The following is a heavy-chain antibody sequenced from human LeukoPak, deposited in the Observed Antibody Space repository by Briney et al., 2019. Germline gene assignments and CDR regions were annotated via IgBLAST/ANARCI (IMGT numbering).Heavy chain of an antibody. CDR3: ARRLTGTPRGYSDY. CDR2: INHSGST. Sequence: SETLSLTCAVYGGSFSGYYWSWIRQPPGKGLEWIGEINHSGSTNYNPSLKSRVTISVDTSKNQFSLKLSSVTAADTAVYYCARRLTGTPRGYSDYWGQGTLVTVSS. V-gene: IGHV4-34*01. J-gene: IGHJ4*02. CDR1: GGSFSGYY. D-gene: IGHD1-7*01.